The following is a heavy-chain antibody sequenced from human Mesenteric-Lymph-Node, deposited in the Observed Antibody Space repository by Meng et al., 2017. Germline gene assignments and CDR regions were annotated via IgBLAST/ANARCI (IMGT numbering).Heavy chain of an antibody. CDR2: INPNSGGT. CDR3: ARGLSSGYDGDWFDP. J-gene: IGHJ5*02. D-gene: IGHD5-12*01. V-gene: IGHV1-2*02. Sequence: ASVKVSCKASGGTFSSYTISWVRQAPGQGLEWMGWINPNSGGTNYAQKFQGRVTMTRDTSISTAYMELSRLRSDDTAVYYCARGLSSGYDGDWFDPWGQGTLVTVSS. CDR1: GGTFSSYT.